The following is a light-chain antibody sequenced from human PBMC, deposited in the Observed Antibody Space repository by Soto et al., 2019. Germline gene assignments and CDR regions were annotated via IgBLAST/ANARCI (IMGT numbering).Light chain of an antibody. CDR3: QQYKDYET. Sequence: DIQMTQSPSTLSASVGDRVTITRRASQSISNWLAWYQQKPGKTPKLLIYKASSLESGAPSRFSGSGSGTEFTLTISSLQPDDFATYYCQQYKDYETFGQGTKVDIK. V-gene: IGKV1-5*03. CDR2: KAS. CDR1: QSISNW. J-gene: IGKJ1*01.